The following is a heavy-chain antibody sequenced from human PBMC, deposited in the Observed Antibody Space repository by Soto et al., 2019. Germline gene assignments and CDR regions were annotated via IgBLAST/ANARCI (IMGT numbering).Heavy chain of an antibody. Sequence: EVQLVESGGGLVQPGGSLRLSCAASGFTFSSYSMNWVRQAPGKGLEWVSYINSSSSSIYYADSVKSRFTISRDNAKNSLYLQMNSLMAEDTDGYDCARDSPPIDYGGQGTLVPVSP. J-gene: IGHJ4*02. CDR3: ARDSPPIDY. V-gene: IGHV3-48*01. CDR2: INSSSSSI. CDR1: GFTFSSYS.